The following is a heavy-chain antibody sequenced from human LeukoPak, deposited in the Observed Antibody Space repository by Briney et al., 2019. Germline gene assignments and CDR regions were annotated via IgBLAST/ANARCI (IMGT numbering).Heavy chain of an antibody. J-gene: IGHJ4*02. CDR2: INHSGST. D-gene: IGHD2-2*01. Sequence: SETLSLTCAVYGGSFSGYYWSWLRQPPGKGLEWIGEINHSGSTNYNPSLKSRVTISVDTSKNQFSLKLSSVAAADTAVYYCARGPCYPRRSSSTSCYYLLWGQGTLVTVSS. CDR3: ARGPCYPRRSSSTSCYYLL. CDR1: GGSFSGYY. V-gene: IGHV4-34*01.